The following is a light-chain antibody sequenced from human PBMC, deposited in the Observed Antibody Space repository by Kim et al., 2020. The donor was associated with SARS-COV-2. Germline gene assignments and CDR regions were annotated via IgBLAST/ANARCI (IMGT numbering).Light chain of an antibody. J-gene: IGKJ1*01. CDR1: QSVSRNS. CDR2: GAA. V-gene: IGKV3-20*01. CDR3: QQYAGSRT. Sequence: LSPGERSTLSCRASQSVSRNSLAWDQQKPGQAPRLLIYGAASRGTGVPDRFRGSGSGTVFTLTISRLEPEDFAVYYCQQYAGSRTFGQGPKVDIK.